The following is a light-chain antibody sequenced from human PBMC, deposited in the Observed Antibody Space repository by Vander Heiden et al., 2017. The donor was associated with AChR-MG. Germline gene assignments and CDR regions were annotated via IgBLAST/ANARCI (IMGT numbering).Light chain of an antibody. V-gene: IGLV10-54*04. Sequence: QAGLTQPPSLSEGLRQTAPLTCTGNNNNIGDQGAGWLQQLQGHPPTLLSYNNSSRPSGITERFSASRSANTASLTITGLQPEDEADYYCSSWDSRLRARLFGGGTKLTVL. CDR1: NNNIGDQG. CDR3: SSWDSRLRARL. CDR2: NNS. J-gene: IGLJ2*01.